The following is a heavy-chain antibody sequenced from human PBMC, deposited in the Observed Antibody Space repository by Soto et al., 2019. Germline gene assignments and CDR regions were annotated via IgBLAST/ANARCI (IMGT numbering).Heavy chain of an antibody. CDR1: GFTFSSYG. Sequence: QVQLVESGGGVVQPGWSLRLSCAASGFTFSSYGMHWVRQAPGKGLEWVAAMWYDGSNKYYADSVKGRFTLSRDNSKNTLYLQMNSLRAEDTAVYYGAREQWPREGGFDYWGQGTLVTVSS. CDR2: MWYDGSNK. V-gene: IGHV3-33*01. J-gene: IGHJ4*02. D-gene: IGHD6-19*01. CDR3: AREQWPREGGFDY.